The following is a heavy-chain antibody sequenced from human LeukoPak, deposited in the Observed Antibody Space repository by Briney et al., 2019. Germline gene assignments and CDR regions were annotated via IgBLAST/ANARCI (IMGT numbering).Heavy chain of an antibody. CDR3: ARGGLYDSSGYYYLFDC. V-gene: IGHV3-7*01. J-gene: IGHJ4*02. CDR1: GFTFNNYW. CDR2: IKKGGSEK. D-gene: IGHD3-22*01. Sequence: GSLRLSCAASGFTFNNYWMSWVRQAPGKGLEWVANIKKGGSEKYYVDSVKGRFTISTDNAKNSLYLQMNSLRVEDTAVYYCARGGLYDSSGYYYLFDCWGQGTLVTVSS.